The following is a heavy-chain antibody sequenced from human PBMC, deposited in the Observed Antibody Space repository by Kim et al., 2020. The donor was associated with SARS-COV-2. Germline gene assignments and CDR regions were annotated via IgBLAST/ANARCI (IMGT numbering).Heavy chain of an antibody. D-gene: IGHD4-4*01. CDR2: T. Sequence: TNYNPSLKRRVTISVDTSKNQFSLKLSSVTAADTAVYYCARRHDYSKEDYWGQGTLVTVSS. CDR3: ARRHDYSKEDY. J-gene: IGHJ4*02. V-gene: IGHV4-61*07.